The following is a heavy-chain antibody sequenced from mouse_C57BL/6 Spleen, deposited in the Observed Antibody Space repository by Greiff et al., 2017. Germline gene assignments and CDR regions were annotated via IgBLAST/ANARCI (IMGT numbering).Heavy chain of an antibody. CDR2: IYPGNSDT. CDR1: GYTFTSYW. D-gene: IGHD1-1*01. J-gene: IGHJ2*01. V-gene: IGHV1-5*01. Sequence: VQLKESGTVLARPGASVKMSCKTSGYTFTSYWMHWVKQRPGQGLEWIGAIYPGNSDTSYNQKFKGKGKLTAVTSASTAYMELSSLTNEDSAVYYFTRITTVVASYYFDYWGQGTTLTVSS. CDR3: TRITTVVASYYFDY.